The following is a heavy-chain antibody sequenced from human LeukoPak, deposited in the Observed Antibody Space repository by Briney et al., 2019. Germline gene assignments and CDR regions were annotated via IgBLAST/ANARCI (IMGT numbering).Heavy chain of an antibody. J-gene: IGHJ4*02. Sequence: SQTLSLTCTVSGGSISSGDYYWSWIRQPPGKGLEWIGYIYYSGGTYYNPSLKSRVTISVDTSKNQFSLKLSSVTAADTAVYYCARGRITGTAFDYWGQGTLVTVSS. CDR2: IYYSGGT. CDR1: GGSISSGDYY. CDR3: ARGRITGTAFDY. V-gene: IGHV4-30-4*01. D-gene: IGHD1-7*01.